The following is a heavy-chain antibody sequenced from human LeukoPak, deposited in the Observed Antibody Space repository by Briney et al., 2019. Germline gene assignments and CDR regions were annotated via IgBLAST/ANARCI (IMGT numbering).Heavy chain of an antibody. J-gene: IGHJ5*02. CDR1: GYSISSGYY. CDR2: IYHSGST. CDR3: AKVGLFHGGNWFDP. V-gene: IGHV4-38-2*01. D-gene: IGHD3-22*01. Sequence: SETLSLTCAVSGYSISSGYYWGWIRQPPGKGLEWIGSIYHSGSTYYNPSLKSRVTISVDTSKNQFSLKLSSVTAADTAVYYCAKVGLFHGGNWFDPWGQGTLVTVSS.